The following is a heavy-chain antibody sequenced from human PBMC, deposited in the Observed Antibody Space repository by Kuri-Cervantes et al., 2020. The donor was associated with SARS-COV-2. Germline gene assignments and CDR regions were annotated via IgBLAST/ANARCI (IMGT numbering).Heavy chain of an antibody. J-gene: IGHJ1*01. Sequence: GESLKISCAASGFTFDDYGMNWVRQAPGKGLEWVSGINWNGGSTYYADSVKGRFTISRDNAKNSLYLQMNSQRAEDTALYYCAIEIGYCSSTSCYKYFQHWGLGTLVTVSS. D-gene: IGHD2-2*02. CDR1: GFTFDDYG. CDR2: INWNGGST. V-gene: IGHV3-20*04. CDR3: AIEIGYCSSTSCYKYFQH.